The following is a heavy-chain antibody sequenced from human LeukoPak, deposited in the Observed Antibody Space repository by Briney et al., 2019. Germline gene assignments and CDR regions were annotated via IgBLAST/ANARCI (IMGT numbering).Heavy chain of an antibody. J-gene: IGHJ3*02. CDR3: ARLVRMYAFDI. V-gene: IGHV4-31*03. CDR1: GGSISSGGYY. D-gene: IGHD1-14*01. CDR2: IYYSGST. Sequence: SETLSLTCTVSGGSISSGGYYWSWIRQHPGKGLEWIGYIYYSGSTYYNPSLKSRVTISVDTSKNQFSLKLSSVTAADTAVYYCARLVRMYAFDIWGQGTMVTVSS.